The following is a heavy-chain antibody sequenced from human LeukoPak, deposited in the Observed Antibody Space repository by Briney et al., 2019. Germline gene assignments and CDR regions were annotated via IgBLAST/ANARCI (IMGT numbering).Heavy chain of an antibody. CDR2: ISYDGSNK. V-gene: IGHV3-30*18. D-gene: IGHD4-17*01. CDR1: GFTFSSYG. Sequence: GGSLRLSCAASGFTFSSYGMHWVRQAPGKGLEWVAVISYDGSNKYYADSVKGRFTISRDNSKNTLYLQMNSLRAEDTAVYYCAKEQNYGDYSRGAFDIWGQGTMVTVSS. J-gene: IGHJ3*02. CDR3: AKEQNYGDYSRGAFDI.